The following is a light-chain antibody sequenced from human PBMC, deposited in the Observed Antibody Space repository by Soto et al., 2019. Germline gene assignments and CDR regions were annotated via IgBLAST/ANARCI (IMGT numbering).Light chain of an antibody. CDR2: GVS. CDR1: SSDVGGYNY. Sequence: QSVLTQPASVSGSPGQSITISCTGTSSDVGGYNYVSWYQQHPGKAPKLMIYGVSNRPSGVSSRFSGSKSGNTASLTISGLLAEDEADYYCSSYTSSSTYVFGTGTKATVL. J-gene: IGLJ1*01. CDR3: SSYTSSSTYV. V-gene: IGLV2-14*01.